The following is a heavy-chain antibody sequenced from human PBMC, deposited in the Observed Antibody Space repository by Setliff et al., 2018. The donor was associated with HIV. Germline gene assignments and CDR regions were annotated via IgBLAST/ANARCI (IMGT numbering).Heavy chain of an antibody. CDR3: ARGLSIFGVATPGFYSFMDV. J-gene: IGHJ6*03. Sequence: SETLSLTCIVSGGSISSYYWSWIRQPPGKGLEWIGYIYYSGSTNYNPSLKSRVTISVDTSKNQFSLRLNSVTAADTAVYYCARGLSIFGVATPGFYSFMDVWGKGTTVTVSS. V-gene: IGHV4-59*01. CDR1: GGSISSYY. D-gene: IGHD3-3*01. CDR2: IYYSGST.